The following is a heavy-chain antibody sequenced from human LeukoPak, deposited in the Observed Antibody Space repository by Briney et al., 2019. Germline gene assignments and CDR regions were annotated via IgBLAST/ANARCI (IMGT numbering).Heavy chain of an antibody. CDR2: IHDTGST. Sequence: SETLSLTCSVSGGSLSSHYWSWIRQPPGKGLELIGHIHDTGSTFYNPSLRGRVTISLDTSNNQFSLKLTSMTAADTAVYYCARFSSGCSTSSCYLTYWGQGTMVTVS. CDR1: GGSLSSHY. J-gene: IGHJ4*02. D-gene: IGHD2-2*01. V-gene: IGHV4-59*11. CDR3: ARFSSGCSTSSCYLTY.